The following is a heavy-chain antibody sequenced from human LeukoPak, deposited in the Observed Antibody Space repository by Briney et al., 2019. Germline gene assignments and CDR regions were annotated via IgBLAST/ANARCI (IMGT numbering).Heavy chain of an antibody. CDR3: ARGSYYSFSDC. Sequence: WGSRINSDGTSTSYADSVKGRFTVYRDKGKKTLYLQMSSLRAEDTAVYFCARGSYYSFSDCWGQGTLVTVSS. D-gene: IGHD1-26*01. CDR2: INSDGTST. V-gene: IGHV3-74*01. J-gene: IGHJ4*02.